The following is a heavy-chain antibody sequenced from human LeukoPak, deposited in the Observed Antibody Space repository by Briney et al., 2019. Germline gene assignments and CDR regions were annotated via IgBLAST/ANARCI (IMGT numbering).Heavy chain of an antibody. V-gene: IGHV4-34*01. Sequence: PSETLSLTCAVYGGSFSGYYWSWIRQPPGKGLEWIGEINHSGSTNYNPSLKSRVTLSVETSKNQFSLKLSSVTAADTAVYYCAGSTYDNWFDPWGQGTLVTVSS. J-gene: IGHJ5*02. CDR1: GGSFSGYY. D-gene: IGHD2-8*01. CDR2: INHSGST. CDR3: AGSTYDNWFDP.